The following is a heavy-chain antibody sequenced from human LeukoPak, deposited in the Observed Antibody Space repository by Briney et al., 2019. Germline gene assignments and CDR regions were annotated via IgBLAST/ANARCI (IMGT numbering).Heavy chain of an antibody. J-gene: IGHJ6*02. CDR3: VKDRPCETCMPMDA. CDR1: GFTFSSYW. V-gene: IGHV3-23*01. D-gene: IGHD2-2*01. CDR2: LGRSGENR. Sequence: GGSLRLSCAASGFTFSSYWISWVRQAPGKGLEWVSGLGRSGENRYYATSVRGRFSISRDNSKDTVYLQMNSLRAEDTAIYYCVKDRPCETCMPMDAWGQGTTVTVSS.